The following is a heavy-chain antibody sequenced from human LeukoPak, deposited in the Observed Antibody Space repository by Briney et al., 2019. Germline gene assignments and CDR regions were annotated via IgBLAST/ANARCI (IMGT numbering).Heavy chain of an antibody. Sequence: PGGSLRLSCAASGFTFSDYYMSWIRQAPGKGLEWISYISSRGDSIQYADSVKGRFTMSRDNAKNSVHLQMSSLRAEDTAVYYCARADSSWYWGWFDPRGQGILVTVSS. CDR1: GFTFSDYY. CDR2: ISSRGDSI. J-gene: IGHJ5*02. CDR3: ARADSSWYWGWFDP. D-gene: IGHD6-13*01. V-gene: IGHV3-11*01.